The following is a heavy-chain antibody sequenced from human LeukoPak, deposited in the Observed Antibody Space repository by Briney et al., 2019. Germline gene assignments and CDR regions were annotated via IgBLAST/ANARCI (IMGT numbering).Heavy chain of an antibody. CDR2: MNPNSGNT. Sequence: ASVKVSCKASGYTFSSYVINWVRQATGKGLEWMGWMNPNSGNTGYAQKFQGRVTMTRDTSITTAYMDLRSLESDDTAVYYCARDWEYQVKHNCFDPWGRGTLVTVSS. D-gene: IGHD2-2*01. J-gene: IGHJ5*02. CDR3: ARDWEYQVKHNCFDP. V-gene: IGHV1-8*01. CDR1: GYTFSSYV.